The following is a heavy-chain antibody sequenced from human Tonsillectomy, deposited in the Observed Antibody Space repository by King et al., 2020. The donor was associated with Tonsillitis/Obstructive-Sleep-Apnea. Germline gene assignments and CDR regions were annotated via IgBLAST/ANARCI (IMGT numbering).Heavy chain of an antibody. V-gene: IGHV3-30*04. Sequence: QLVQSGGGVVQPGMSLRLSCAASGFTFSSHAMHWVRQAPGKGLEWVAIISYDGSNKYYADSVKGRFTISRDNSKNTLDLQMHSLRGEDTAVYYCARAGYYDFWSGAMDVWGKGTTVTVSS. CDR1: GFTFSSHA. CDR2: ISYDGSNK. J-gene: IGHJ6*03. CDR3: ARAGYYDFWSGAMDV. D-gene: IGHD3-3*01.